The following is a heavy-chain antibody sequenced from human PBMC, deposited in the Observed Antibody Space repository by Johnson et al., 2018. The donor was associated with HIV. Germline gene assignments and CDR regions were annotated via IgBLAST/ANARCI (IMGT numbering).Heavy chain of an antibody. D-gene: IGHD3-22*01. V-gene: IGHV3-30*02. CDR1: GFTFSSYG. CDR3: AKTLSPYYYDSSGYYQPFDAFDI. CDR2: IRYDGNNK. Sequence: QVQLVESGGGVVQPGGSLRLSCAASGFTFSSYGMHWVRQAPGKGLEWVAFIRYDGNNKYYADSVKGRFTISRDNSKNPLYLQMNSLRAEDSAVYYCAKTLSPYYYDSSGYYQPFDAFDIWGQGTMVTVSS. J-gene: IGHJ3*02.